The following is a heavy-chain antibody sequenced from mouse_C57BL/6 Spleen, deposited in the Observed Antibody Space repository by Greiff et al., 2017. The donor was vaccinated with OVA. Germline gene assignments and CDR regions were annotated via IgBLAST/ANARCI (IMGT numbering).Heavy chain of an antibody. D-gene: IGHD1-1*01. CDR1: GFNIKDDY. V-gene: IGHV14-4*01. CDR3: TLVATYYFDY. Sequence: VQLQQSGAELVRPGASVKLSCTASGFNIKDDYMHWVKQRPEQGLEWIGWIDPENGDTEYASKFQGKATITADTSSNTAYLQLSSLTSEDTAVYYCTLVATYYFDYWGQGTTLTFSS. J-gene: IGHJ2*01. CDR2: IDPENGDT.